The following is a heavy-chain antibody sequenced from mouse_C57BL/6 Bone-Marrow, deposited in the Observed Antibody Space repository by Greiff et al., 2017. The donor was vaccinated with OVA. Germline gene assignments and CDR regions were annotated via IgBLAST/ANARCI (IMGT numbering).Heavy chain of an antibody. CDR1: GYTFTSYD. V-gene: IGHV1-85*01. CDR3: ARGGYGSNWYFDV. D-gene: IGHD1-1*01. CDR2: IYPRDGST. J-gene: IGHJ1*03. Sequence: VQLQQSGAELVKPGASVKLSCKASGYTFTSYDINWVKQRPGQGLEWIGWIYPRDGSTKYNEKFKGKATLTVDTSSSTAYMELHSLTSEDSAVYFCARGGYGSNWYFDVWGTGTTVTVSS.